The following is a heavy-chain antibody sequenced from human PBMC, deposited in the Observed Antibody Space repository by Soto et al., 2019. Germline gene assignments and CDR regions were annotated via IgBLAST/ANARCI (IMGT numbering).Heavy chain of an antibody. CDR3: AARGDSGNYYHYYYGMDV. CDR2: IVPVFGRP. D-gene: IGHD3-10*01. J-gene: IGHJ6*02. Sequence: SVKVSCKASGGSFSNFGISWVRQAPGQGLEWMGGIVPVFGRPNYAQRFRGRLTITADESTSTGYMELISLRSEDTAVYYCAARGDSGNYYHYYYGMDVWGQGTTVTVSS. CDR1: GGSFSNFG. V-gene: IGHV1-69*13.